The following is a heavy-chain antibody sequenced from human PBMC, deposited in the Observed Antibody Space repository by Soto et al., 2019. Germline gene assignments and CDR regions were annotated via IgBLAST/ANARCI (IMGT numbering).Heavy chain of an antibody. CDR3: VHSGDWGTAWSLDY. Sequence: QITLKESGPTLVNPTQTLTLTCSLSGFSLSANGVAVGWIRQPPGKALEWLALIYWDDDKRYSPFLRSRLTITKGTSKNQVVLTMTNMDPVDTATYYCVHSGDWGTAWSLDYWGQGTLVTVSS. J-gene: IGHJ4*02. D-gene: IGHD6-19*01. CDR2: IYWDDDK. V-gene: IGHV2-5*02. CDR1: GFSLSANGVA.